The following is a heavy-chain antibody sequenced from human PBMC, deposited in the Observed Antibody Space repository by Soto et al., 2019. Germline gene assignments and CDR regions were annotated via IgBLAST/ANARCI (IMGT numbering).Heavy chain of an antibody. CDR2: IKQDGSEK. CDR1: GFTFSSYW. V-gene: IGHV3-7*03. Sequence: GGSLRLSCAACGFTFSSYWMSWVRQAPGKGLEWVANIKQDGSEKYYVDSVKGRFTISRDNAKNSLYLQMNSLRAEDTAVYYCARGGSSSHNYYYYGMDVWGQGTTVTVSS. CDR3: ARGGSSSHNYYYYGMDV. J-gene: IGHJ6*02. D-gene: IGHD6-6*01.